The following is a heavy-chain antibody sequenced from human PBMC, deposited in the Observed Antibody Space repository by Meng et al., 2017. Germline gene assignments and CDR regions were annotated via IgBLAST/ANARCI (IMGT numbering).Heavy chain of an antibody. J-gene: IGHJ4*02. CDR3: ARVSFGDGSGRYTFFDY. CDR2: IYYSGST. CDR1: GGSISSSSHY. V-gene: IGHV4-39*07. D-gene: IGHD3-10*01. Sequence: SETLSLTCTVSGGSISSSSHYWGRIRQPPGKGLEWIGSIYYSGSTYYNPSLKSRVTISVDTSKNQFSLKLSSVTAADTAVYYCARVSFGDGSGRYTFFDYWGQGTLVTVSS.